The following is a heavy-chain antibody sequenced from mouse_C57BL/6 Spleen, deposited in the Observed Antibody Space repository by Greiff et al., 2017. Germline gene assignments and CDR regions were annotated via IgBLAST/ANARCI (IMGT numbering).Heavy chain of an antibody. J-gene: IGHJ2*01. Sequence: QVPLKQPGAELVRPGSSVKLSCKASGYTFTSYWMDWVKQRPGQGLEWIGNISPSDSETHYNQKFKDKATLTVDKSSSTAYMQLSSLTSEDSAVYYCAREVGGYWGQGTTLTVSS. V-gene: IGHV1-61*01. CDR3: AREVGGY. CDR1: GYTFTSYW. CDR2: ISPSDSET. D-gene: IGHD1-1*02.